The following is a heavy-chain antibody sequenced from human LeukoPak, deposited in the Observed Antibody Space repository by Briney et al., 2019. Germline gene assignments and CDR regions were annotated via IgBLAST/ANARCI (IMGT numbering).Heavy chain of an antibody. CDR2: IYQSGIT. Sequence: SETLSLTCGVSGDSISSGNYWNWVRQPPGKGLEWIGDIYQSGITNYNPSLKSRVTMSVDKSKNGFSLKLDSVAAADTAVYYCARDPRPRGGWFYFDYWGQGILVTVSS. D-gene: IGHD6-19*01. J-gene: IGHJ4*02. CDR1: GDSISSGNY. V-gene: IGHV4-4*02. CDR3: ARDPRPRGGWFYFDY.